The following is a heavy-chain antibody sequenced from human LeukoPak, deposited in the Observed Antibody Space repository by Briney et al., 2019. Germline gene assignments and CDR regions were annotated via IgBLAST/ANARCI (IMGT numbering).Heavy chain of an antibody. J-gene: IGHJ5*02. CDR2: IYTSGST. Sequence: QVQLQESGPGLVKPSQTLSLTCTVSGGSISSGSYYWSWIRQPAGKGLEWIGRIYTSGSTNYNPSLKSRVTISVDTSKNQFSPKLSSVTAADTAVYYCARVYCSSTSCWFDPWGQGTLVTVSS. V-gene: IGHV4-61*02. D-gene: IGHD2-2*01. CDR3: ARVYCSSTSCWFDP. CDR1: GGSISSGSYY.